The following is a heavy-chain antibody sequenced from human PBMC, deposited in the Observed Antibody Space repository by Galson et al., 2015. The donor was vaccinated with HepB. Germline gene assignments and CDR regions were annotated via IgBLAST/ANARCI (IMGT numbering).Heavy chain of an antibody. D-gene: IGHD3/OR15-3a*01. CDR3: EGVDFIPL. CDR2: IIPILGIA. CDR1: GGTFSSYA. Sequence: SVKVSCKASGGTFSSYAVSWVRQAPGQGLEWMGGIIPILGIANYAQKFQGRVTMTADKSTSTAYMELSRLRSEDTAVYYCEGVDFIPLWGQGTLVTVSS. J-gene: IGHJ4*02. V-gene: IGHV1-69*10.